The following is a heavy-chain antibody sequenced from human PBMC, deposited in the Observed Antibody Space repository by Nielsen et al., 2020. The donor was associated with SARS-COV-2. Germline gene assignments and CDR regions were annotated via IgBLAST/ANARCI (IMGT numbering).Heavy chain of an antibody. V-gene: IGHV3-15*01. D-gene: IGHD2-2*01. CDR1: GFTFSKAW. CDR2: IKSKIDGGTT. Sequence: GGSLRLSCVASGFTFSKAWMSWVRQAPGKGLEWVGCIKSKIDGGTTDYAAPVKDRFTISRDDSKNTVYLDMSSLRTEDTAVYYCATARYCSRTSCSAGTDMFDPWGQGTQAIVSS. J-gene: IGHJ5*02. CDR3: ATARYCSRTSCSAGTDMFDP.